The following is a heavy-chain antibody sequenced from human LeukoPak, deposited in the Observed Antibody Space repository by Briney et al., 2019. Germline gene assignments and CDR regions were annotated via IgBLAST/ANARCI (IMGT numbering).Heavy chain of an antibody. Sequence: GGSLRLSCAASGFTFSSYAMHWVRQAPGKGLEWVAVISYDGSNKYYADSVKGRFTISRDNSKNTLYLQMNSLRAEDTAVYYCAREPRRAVAGTIDYWGQGTLVTVSS. CDR3: AREPRRAVAGTIDY. D-gene: IGHD6-19*01. J-gene: IGHJ4*02. V-gene: IGHV3-30-3*01. CDR1: GFTFSSYA. CDR2: ISYDGSNK.